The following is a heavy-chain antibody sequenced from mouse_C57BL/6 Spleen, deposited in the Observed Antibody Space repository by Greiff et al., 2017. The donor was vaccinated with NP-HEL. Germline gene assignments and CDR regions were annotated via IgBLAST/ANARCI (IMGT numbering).Heavy chain of an antibody. CDR1: GFTFSSYA. CDR2: ISDGGSYT. J-gene: IGHJ3*01. D-gene: IGHD2-1*01. CDR3: ARDRGGNYFAY. V-gene: IGHV5-4*01. Sequence: EVQLVESGGGLVKPGGSLKLSCAASGFTFSSYAMSWVRQTPEKRLEWVATISDGGSYTYYPDNVKGRFTIVRDNAKNNLYLQMSHLKSEDTAMYYCARDRGGNYFAYWGQGTLVTVSA.